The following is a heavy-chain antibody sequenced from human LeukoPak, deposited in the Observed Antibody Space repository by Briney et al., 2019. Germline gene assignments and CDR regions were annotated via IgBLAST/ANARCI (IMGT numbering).Heavy chain of an antibody. CDR2: IRYDGSNK. Sequence: GGSLRLSCAASGFTFSSYGMHWVRQAPGKGLEWVAFIRYDGSNKYYADSVKGRFTISRDNSKNTLYLQMNSLRAEDTAVYYCAKDPEDIVVVPAATYFDYWGQGTLVTVSS. CDR3: AKDPEDIVVVPAATYFDY. V-gene: IGHV3-30*02. J-gene: IGHJ4*02. CDR1: GFTFSSYG. D-gene: IGHD2-2*01.